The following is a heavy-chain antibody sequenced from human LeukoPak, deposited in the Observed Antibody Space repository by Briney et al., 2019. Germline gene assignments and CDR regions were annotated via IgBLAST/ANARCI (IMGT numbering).Heavy chain of an antibody. D-gene: IGHD1-7*01. CDR3: ARDVLAGTTSKVDY. V-gene: IGHV1-18*01. CDR1: GYTFTNYA. CDR2: ISAYNGNT. J-gene: IGHJ4*02. Sequence: ASVKVSCKASGYTFTNYAMNWVRQAPGQGLEWMGWISAYNGNTNYAQKLQGRVTMTTDTSTSTAYMELRSLRSDDTAVYYCARDVLAGTTSKVDYWGQGTLVTVSS.